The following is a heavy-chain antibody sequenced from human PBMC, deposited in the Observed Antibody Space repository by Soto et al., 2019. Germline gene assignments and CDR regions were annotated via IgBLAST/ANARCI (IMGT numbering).Heavy chain of an antibody. D-gene: IGHD2-2*01. CDR1: GGSISSSNW. CDR3: ARGKSPYSTRGVMDV. Sequence: PSETLSLTCAVSGGSISSSNWWSWVRQPPGKGLEWIGEIYHSGSTNYNPSLKSRVTISVGKSKNQFSLKLSSVTAADTAVYYCARGKSPYSTRGVMDVWGQGTTVTVSS. J-gene: IGHJ6*02. V-gene: IGHV4-4*02. CDR2: IYHSGST.